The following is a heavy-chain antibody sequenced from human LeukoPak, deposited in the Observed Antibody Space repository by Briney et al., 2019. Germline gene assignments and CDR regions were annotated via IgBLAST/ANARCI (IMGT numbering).Heavy chain of an antibody. V-gene: IGHV1-69*13. J-gene: IGHJ6*02. D-gene: IGHD1-14*01. Sequence: SVKVSCKASGGTFISYAISWVRQAPGQGLEWMGGIIPIFGTANYAQKFQGRVTITADESTSTAYMELSSLRSEDTAAYYCAEGSWTPENGMDVWGQGTTVTVSS. CDR2: IIPIFGTA. CDR3: AEGSWTPENGMDV. CDR1: GGTFISYA.